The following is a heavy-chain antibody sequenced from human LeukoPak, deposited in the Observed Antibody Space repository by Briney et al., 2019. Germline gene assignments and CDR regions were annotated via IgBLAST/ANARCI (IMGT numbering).Heavy chain of an antibody. CDR2: LIPIFGTA. D-gene: IGHD3-3*01. J-gene: IGHJ6*03. V-gene: IGHV1-69*06. CDR3: ARAGLRFLEWSSLGGYYMDV. Sequence: VASVKVSCKASGGTFSSYAISWVRQAPGQGLEWMGGLIPIFGTANYAQKFQGRVTITADKSTSTAYMELSSLRSEDTAVYYCARAGLRFLEWSSLGGYYMDVWGKGTTVTVSS. CDR1: GGTFSSYA.